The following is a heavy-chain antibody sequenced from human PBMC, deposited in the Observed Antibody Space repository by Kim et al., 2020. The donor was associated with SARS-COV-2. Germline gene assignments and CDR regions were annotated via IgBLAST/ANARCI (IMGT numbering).Heavy chain of an antibody. CDR2: ISQDGTDA. Sequence: GGSLRLSCAASGFTFNTYAMHWVRQAPGKGLEWLAVISQDGTDAQYADSVKGRFTISRDNYKTTLFLQMDSLRGEDTAVYYCAKDMRAAAGIFDFWVQG. CDR1: GFTFNTYA. V-gene: IGHV3-30*04. D-gene: IGHD3-16*01. J-gene: IGHJ4*02. CDR3: AKDMRAAAGIFDF.